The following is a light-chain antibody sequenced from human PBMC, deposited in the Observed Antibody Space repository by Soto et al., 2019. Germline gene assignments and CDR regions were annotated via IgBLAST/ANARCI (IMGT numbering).Light chain of an antibody. J-gene: IGKJ1*01. CDR2: GAS. Sequence: ETVMTQSPATLSLSPGERATLSCRASQSVSSKLVWYQQKPGQAPRFLIYGASTRATGIPARFSGSGSGTDFTLTISSLQSEDFAVYYCLHYYEWPRWTFGQGTKVDIK. V-gene: IGKV3-15*01. CDR1: QSVSSK. CDR3: LHYYEWPRWT.